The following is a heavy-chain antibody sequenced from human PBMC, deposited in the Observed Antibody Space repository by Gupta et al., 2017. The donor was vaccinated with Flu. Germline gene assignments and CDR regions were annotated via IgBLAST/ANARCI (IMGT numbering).Heavy chain of an antibody. V-gene: IGHV3-74*01. D-gene: IGHD3-16*01. J-gene: IGHJ4*02. CDR1: GFVFTSYW. CDR3: ARDGAGDTPSH. CDR2: VNSEGTSA. Sequence: EVQLVESGGGPVQPGGSLRLSCAASGFVFTSYWMHWVRQSPGKGFMWVSRVNSEGTSATYADSVKGRFTISRDNAKNTLYLSMTSLTKDDTGIYYCARDGAGDTPSHWGQGTLVTVSA.